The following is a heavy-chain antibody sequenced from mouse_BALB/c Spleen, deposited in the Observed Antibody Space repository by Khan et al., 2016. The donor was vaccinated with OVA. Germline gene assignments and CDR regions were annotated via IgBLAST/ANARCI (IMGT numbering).Heavy chain of an antibody. V-gene: IGHV9-4*02. CDR3: ERGGSACYRNDGGAMDY. CDR2: INTHSGVP. Sequence: QIQLVQSGPELKKPGETVRISCKASGYTFTTAGMQWVQKMPGKGLKWIGWINTHSGVPKYAEDFKGRFAFSLDTSASTAYLQITNLKNEDTATXFCERGGSACYRNDGGAMDYWGQGTSVTVSS. CDR1: GYTFTTAG. J-gene: IGHJ4*01. D-gene: IGHD2-14*01.